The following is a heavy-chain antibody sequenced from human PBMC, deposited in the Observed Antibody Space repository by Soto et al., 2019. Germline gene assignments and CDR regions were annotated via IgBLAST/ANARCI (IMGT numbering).Heavy chain of an antibody. CDR1: GYTSSMAG. Sequence: ASVKASCKSSGYTSSMAGISWVRQAPGQGLEWMGWISAYNGNTNYAQKLQGRVTMTTDTSTSTAYMELRSLRSDDTAVYYCARDGGWQPDYWGQGTLVTVSS. CDR2: ISAYNGNT. J-gene: IGHJ4*02. V-gene: IGHV1-18*01. CDR3: ARDGGWQPDY. D-gene: IGHD6-19*01.